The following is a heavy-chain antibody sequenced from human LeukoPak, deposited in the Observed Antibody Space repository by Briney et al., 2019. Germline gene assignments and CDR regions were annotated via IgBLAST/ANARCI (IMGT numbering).Heavy chain of an antibody. CDR2: LSGSGSTT. V-gene: IGHV3-23*01. CDR3: AKAGYSSSWPLDY. J-gene: IGHJ4*02. Sequence: GGSLRLSCAASGFTFTSDGMSWVRQAPGKGLEWVSALSGSGSTTYYADSVKGRFTISRDNSKNTLSLEMNSLRVEDTAVYYCAKAGYSSSWPLDYWGQGTLVTVSS. CDR1: GFTFTSDG. D-gene: IGHD6-13*01.